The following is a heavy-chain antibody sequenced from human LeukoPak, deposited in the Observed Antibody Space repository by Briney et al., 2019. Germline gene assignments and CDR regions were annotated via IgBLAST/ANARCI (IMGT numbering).Heavy chain of an antibody. CDR1: GGSISSYY. J-gene: IGHJ6*02. V-gene: IGHV4-4*07. Sequence: SETLSLTCTVSGGSISSYYWSWIRQPAGKGLEWIGRIYTSGSTNYNPSLKSRVTMSVDTSKNQFSLKLSSVTAADTAVYYCARGGELGNYYYGMDVWGQGTTVTVSS. D-gene: IGHD7-27*01. CDR2: IYTSGST. CDR3: ARGGELGNYYYGMDV.